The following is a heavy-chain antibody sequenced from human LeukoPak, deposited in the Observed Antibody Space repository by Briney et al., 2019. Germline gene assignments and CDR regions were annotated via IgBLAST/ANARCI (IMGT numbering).Heavy chain of an antibody. CDR1: GFTFNTYW. CDR3: AGVLGVRDLAYFDY. D-gene: IGHD3-10*01. V-gene: IGHV3-74*01. Sequence: GGSLRLSCAASGFTFNTYWMHWVRQAPGKGLVWVSRIRSDGSSTSYADSLRGRFTISRDNAKNTLYLQMNSLRAEDTAVNYCAGVLGVRDLAYFDYWGHGTLVTVSS. J-gene: IGHJ4*01. CDR2: IRSDGSST.